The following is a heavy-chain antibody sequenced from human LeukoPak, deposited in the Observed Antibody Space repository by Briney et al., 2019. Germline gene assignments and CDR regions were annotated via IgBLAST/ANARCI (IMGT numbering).Heavy chain of an antibody. CDR2: INHSGST. CDR3: ARGPLKSWWFDP. V-gene: IGHV4-34*01. CDR1: GGSFSGYY. Sequence: SETLSLTCADYGGSFSGYYWSWIRQPPGKGLEWIGEINHSGSTNYNPSLKSRVTISVDTSKNQFSLKLSSVTAADTAVYYCARGPLKSWWFDPWGQGTLVTVSS. D-gene: IGHD1-1*01. J-gene: IGHJ5*02.